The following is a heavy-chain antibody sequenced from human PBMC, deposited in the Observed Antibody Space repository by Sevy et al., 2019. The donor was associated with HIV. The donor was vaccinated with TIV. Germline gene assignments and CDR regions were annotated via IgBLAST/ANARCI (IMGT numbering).Heavy chain of an antibody. CDR3: AREGGYSDQGMDV. V-gene: IGHV3-48*01. CDR1: RFSFSTYS. CDR2: ISSSISTI. J-gene: IGHJ6*02. D-gene: IGHD2-15*01. Sequence: GGSPRLSCAASRFSFSTYSMNWVRQAPGKGLEWVSHISSSISTIYYTDSVKGRFTISRDNAKNSLYLQMNSLRAEDTAVYYCAREGGYSDQGMDVWGQGTTVTVSS.